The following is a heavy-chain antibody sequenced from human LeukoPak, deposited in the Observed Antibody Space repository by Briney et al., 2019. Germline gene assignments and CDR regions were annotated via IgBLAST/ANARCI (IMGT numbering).Heavy chain of an antibody. J-gene: IGHJ4*02. D-gene: IGHD3-22*01. Sequence: ASVKVSCRASGYTFTSYGISWVRQAPGQGLEWMGWISAYNGNTNYAQKLQGRVTMTTDTSTSTAYMELRSLRSDDTAVYYCARALSSGYSGASIDYWGQGTLVTVSS. CDR1: GYTFTSYG. V-gene: IGHV1-18*01. CDR3: ARALSSGYSGASIDY. CDR2: ISAYNGNT.